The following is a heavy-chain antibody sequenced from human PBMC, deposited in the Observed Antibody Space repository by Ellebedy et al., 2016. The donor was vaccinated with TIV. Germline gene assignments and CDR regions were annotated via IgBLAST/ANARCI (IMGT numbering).Heavy chain of an antibody. V-gene: IGHV5-51*01. D-gene: IGHD1-14*01. CDR2: IYPGDSDT. J-gene: IGHJ5*02. Sequence: GESLKISXKGSGYSFTSYWIGWVRQMPGKGLEWMGIIYPGDSDTRYSPSFQGQVTISADKSISTAYLQWSSLKASDTAMYYCARRTTNAGTNNWFDPWGQGTLVTVSS. CDR3: ARRTTNAGTNNWFDP. CDR1: GYSFTSYW.